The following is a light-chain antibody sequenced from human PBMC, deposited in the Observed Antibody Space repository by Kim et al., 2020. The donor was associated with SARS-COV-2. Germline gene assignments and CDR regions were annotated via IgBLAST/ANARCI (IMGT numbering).Light chain of an antibody. CDR1: QGISSW. V-gene: IGKV1D-16*01. Sequence: SASVEDRVTITCRASQGISSWLDWYQQKPEKAPKSLICAASSLQSGVPSRFSGSGSGTDFTLTISSLQSGDFAIYYCQQYNSYPRTFGQGTKLEI. CDR3: QQYNSYPRT. CDR2: AAS. J-gene: IGKJ2*02.